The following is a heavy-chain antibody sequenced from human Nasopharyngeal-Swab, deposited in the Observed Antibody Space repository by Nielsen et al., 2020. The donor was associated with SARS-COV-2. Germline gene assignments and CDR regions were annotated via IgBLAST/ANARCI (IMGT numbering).Heavy chain of an antibody. CDR2: ISGSGGST. D-gene: IGHD2-21*02. J-gene: IGHJ4*02. CDR1: GFTFSSYA. V-gene: IGHV3-23*01. CDR3: AKDLAYCGGDCYSGFDY. Sequence: GGPLRLSRAASGFTFSSYAMSWVRQAPGKWLEWVSAISGSGGSTYYADSVKGRFTISRDNSKNTLYLQMNSLRAEDTAVYYCAKDLAYCGGDCYSGFDYWGQGTLVTVSS.